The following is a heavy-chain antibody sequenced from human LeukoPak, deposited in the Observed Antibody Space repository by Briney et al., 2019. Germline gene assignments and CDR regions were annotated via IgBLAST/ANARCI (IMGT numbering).Heavy chain of an antibody. J-gene: IGHJ3*02. CDR1: GVSISSGGYY. CDR2: IYYSGST. Sequence: SETLSLTCTVSGVSISSGGYYWSWIRQHPGKGLEWIGYIYYSGSTYYNPSLKSRVTISVDTSKNQFSLKLSSVTAADTAVYYCARAVMVRGVIRDDAFEIWGQGTMVTVSS. D-gene: IGHD3-10*01. V-gene: IGHV4-31*03. CDR3: ARAVMVRGVIRDDAFEI.